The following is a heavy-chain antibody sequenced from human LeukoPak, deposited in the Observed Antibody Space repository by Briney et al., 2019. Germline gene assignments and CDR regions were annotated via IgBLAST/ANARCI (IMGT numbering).Heavy chain of an antibody. V-gene: IGHV3-53*01. CDR2: IYDGNT. J-gene: IGHJ4*02. Sequence: GGSLRLSCAASGFIVGRNYMSWVRQAPGKGLEWVSVIYDGNTYYADSVKGRFTISRDNSKNTLYLQMNSLRAEDTAIYYCAGFVRGLPHWGQGALVTVSS. CDR1: GFIVGRNY. D-gene: IGHD3-10*01. CDR3: AGFVRGLPH.